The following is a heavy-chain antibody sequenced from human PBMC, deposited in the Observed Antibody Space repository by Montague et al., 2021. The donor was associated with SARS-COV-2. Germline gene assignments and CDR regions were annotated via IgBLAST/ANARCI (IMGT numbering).Heavy chain of an antibody. Sequence: SETLSLTCTVSGGSISSYNCSWNWQPPGKGLERIGNIYISESTXXXPSXKSRVTISVDTSKNQFSLKLRSVTVADTAVYYCVRGSGWMGNAFDIWGQGTMVTVSS. CDR3: VRGSGWMGNAFDI. J-gene: IGHJ3*02. CDR2: IYISEST. D-gene: IGHD6-19*01. CDR1: GGSISSYN. V-gene: IGHV4-59*01.